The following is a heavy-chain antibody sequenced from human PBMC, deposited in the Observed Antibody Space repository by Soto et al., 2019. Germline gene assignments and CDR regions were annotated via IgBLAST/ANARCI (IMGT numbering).Heavy chain of an antibody. Sequence: QVQLQQWGAGLLKPSETLSLTCAVYGGSFSGYYWSWIRQPPGKGLEWIGEINHSGSTNYNPSLKSRVTISVDTSNNQFSLKLSSVTAADTAVYYCASGGSSWYVYYFDYWGQGTLVTVSS. CDR1: GGSFSGYY. CDR2: INHSGST. CDR3: ASGGSSWYVYYFDY. D-gene: IGHD6-13*01. J-gene: IGHJ4*02. V-gene: IGHV4-34*01.